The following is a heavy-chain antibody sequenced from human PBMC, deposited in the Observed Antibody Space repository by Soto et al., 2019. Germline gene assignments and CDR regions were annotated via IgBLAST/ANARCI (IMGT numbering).Heavy chain of an antibody. Sequence: GGSLRLSCAASGFTCSSYDMSWVRQAPGKGLEWVSTILVGGSTHYPDSVKGRFTISRDNSKNTVFLQMNSLTAGDTAVYYCAKATATGGGAFDICGQGTVVTVSS. CDR1: GFTCSSYD. CDR3: AKATATGGGAFDI. CDR2: ILVGGST. V-gene: IGHV3-23*01. J-gene: IGHJ3*02. D-gene: IGHD2-8*02.